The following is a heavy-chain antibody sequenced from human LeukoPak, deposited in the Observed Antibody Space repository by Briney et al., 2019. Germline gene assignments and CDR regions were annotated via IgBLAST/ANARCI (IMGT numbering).Heavy chain of an antibody. CDR2: ISGSSSTT. J-gene: IGHJ4*02. CDR1: GFTFSNYV. CDR3: AKAGYSSGWYPYYFDY. D-gene: IGHD6-19*01. V-gene: IGHV3-23*01. Sequence: QPGGSLRLSCAASGFTFSNYVMTWVRQAPGKGLEWVSSISGSSSTTYYANSVKGRFTISRDNSKNTLYLQMNSLRAEDTAVYYCAKAGYSSGWYPYYFDYWGQGTLVTVSS.